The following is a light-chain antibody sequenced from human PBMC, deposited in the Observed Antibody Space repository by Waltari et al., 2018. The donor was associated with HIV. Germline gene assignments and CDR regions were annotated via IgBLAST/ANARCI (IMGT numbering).Light chain of an antibody. V-gene: IGLV2-14*01. J-gene: IGLJ3*02. CDR3: NSYTKNNTWV. CDR2: EVS. Sequence: QSALTQPASVSGSPGQSITISCTGTSSDVGGYNYVSWYQQYPGNAPKLMIYEVSNRPSGVSNRFSGSKSVSTASLTISGLQAEDEADYYCNSYTKNNTWVFGGGTKLTVL. CDR1: SSDVGGYNY.